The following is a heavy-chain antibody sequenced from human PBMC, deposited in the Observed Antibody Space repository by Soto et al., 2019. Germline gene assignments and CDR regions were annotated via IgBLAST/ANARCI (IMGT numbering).Heavy chain of an antibody. CDR2: INPTSSPI. CDR1: GFTFSAYH. J-gene: IGHJ3*01. CDR3: ARGYFGGGGCYLRRDSFDV. D-gene: IGHD2-15*01. Sequence: EVQLVESGGGLVMPGGSLRLSCAASGFTFSAYHMNWVRQAPGKGLEWVSSINPTSSPIYYADSVRGRFTISRDDSKNSVALQMNSLRTEDAALYYCARGYFGGGGCYLRRDSFDVWGQGTMVTVSS. V-gene: IGHV3-21*01.